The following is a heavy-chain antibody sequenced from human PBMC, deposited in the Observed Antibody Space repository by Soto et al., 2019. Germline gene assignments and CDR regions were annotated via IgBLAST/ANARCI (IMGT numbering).Heavy chain of an antibody. CDR1: GGSISSGGYY. Sequence: QVQLQESGPGLVKPSQTLSLTCTVSGGSISSGGYYWSWIRQHPGKGLEWIGYIYYSGSTYYNPYRKSRVTISVDTSKNQFSLKLSSVTAADTAVYYGARTSYYYDSSGYREADAFDIWGQGTMVTVSS. D-gene: IGHD3-22*01. V-gene: IGHV4-31*03. J-gene: IGHJ3*02. CDR2: IYYSGST. CDR3: ARTSYYYDSSGYREADAFDI.